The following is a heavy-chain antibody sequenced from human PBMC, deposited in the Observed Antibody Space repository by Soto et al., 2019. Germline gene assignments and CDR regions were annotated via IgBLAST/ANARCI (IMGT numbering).Heavy chain of an antibody. CDR2: IYYSGST. D-gene: IGHD6-13*01. CDR1: GGSVSRGSYY. J-gene: IGHJ6*02. V-gene: IGHV4-61*01. CDR3: ARQKVLPGIAAAGTIRGYYYGMDV. Sequence: PSETLSLTCSVSGGSVSRGSYYWSWIRQPPGKGLEWIGYIYYSGSTNYNPSLKSRVTISVDTSKNQFSLKLSSVTAADTAVYYCARQKVLPGIAAAGTIRGYYYGMDVWGQGTTVTVS.